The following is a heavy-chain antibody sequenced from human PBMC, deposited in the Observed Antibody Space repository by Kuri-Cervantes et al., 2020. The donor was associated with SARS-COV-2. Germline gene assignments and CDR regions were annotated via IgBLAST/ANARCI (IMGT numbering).Heavy chain of an antibody. J-gene: IGHJ5*02. D-gene: IGHD6-19*01. CDR1: GGTFSSYA. V-gene: IGHV1-69*05. CDR2: IIPIFGTA. Sequence: SVKVSCKASGGTFSSYAISWVRQAPGQGLEWMGGIIPIFGTANYAQKFQGRVTMTRDTSISTAYMELSRLRSDDTAVYYCAREDGGAVAGTSDWFDPWGQGTLVTVSS. CDR3: AREDGGAVAGTSDWFDP.